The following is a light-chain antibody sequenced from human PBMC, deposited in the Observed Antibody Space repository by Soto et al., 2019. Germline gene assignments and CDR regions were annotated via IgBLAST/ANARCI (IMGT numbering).Light chain of an antibody. V-gene: IGLV2-14*01. CDR3: SSYTRPTFYA. CDR1: SSDVGGYIY. Sequence: QSALTQPASVSGSPGQSITISCTGTSSDVGGYIYVSWYQQHPGKAPKLMIYDVTSRPSGVSYRFSGSKSGNTASLTISGLQAEDEADYYCSSYTRPTFYAFATGTKLTVL. CDR2: DVT. J-gene: IGLJ1*01.